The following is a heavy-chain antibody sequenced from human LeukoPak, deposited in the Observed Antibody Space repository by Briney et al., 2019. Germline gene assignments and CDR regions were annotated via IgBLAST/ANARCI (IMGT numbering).Heavy chain of an antibody. J-gene: IGHJ5*02. CDR3: ARQWTDGWFDP. D-gene: IGHD2-8*01. CDR2: IYYSGTT. CDR1: GGSISSGSYY. V-gene: IGHV4-31*03. Sequence: KPSETLSLTCTVSGGSISSGSYYWSWPRQHPGKGLEWIGYIYYSGTTYYNPSLKSRITMSVDTSKNQFSLKLSSVTAADTAVYYCARQWTDGWFDPWGQGTLVTVSS.